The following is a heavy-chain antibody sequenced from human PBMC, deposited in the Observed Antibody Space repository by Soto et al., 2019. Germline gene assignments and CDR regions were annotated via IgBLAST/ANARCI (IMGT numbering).Heavy chain of an antibody. V-gene: IGHV4-34*01. Sequence: QVQLQQWGAGLLKPSETLSLTCAVYGGSFSGYYWSWIRQPPGKGLEWLGEINHSGSTNYNPSLKSRVTISVDTSKDQFSLKLSSVTAADTAVYYCASCLAVTTYWYFDLWGRGTLVTVSS. CDR1: GGSFSGYY. J-gene: IGHJ2*01. CDR3: ASCLAVTTYWYFDL. D-gene: IGHD4-17*01. CDR2: INHSGST.